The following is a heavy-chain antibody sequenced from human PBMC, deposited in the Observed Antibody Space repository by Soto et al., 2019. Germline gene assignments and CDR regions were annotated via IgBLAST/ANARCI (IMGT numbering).Heavy chain of an antibody. D-gene: IGHD4-17*01. CDR2: INPYNGNT. J-gene: IGHJ4*02. V-gene: IGHV1-18*01. CDR1: GYTFSTYG. Sequence: QVQLVQSGAEIKKPGASVKVSCKASGYTFSTYGITWVRQAPGQGLEWMGWINPYNGNTKFAQKLQDRVTMTTATSTSTAYMELASLRSDDTAVYYCARGCIAVTTHLCYWGQGTLVTVSS. CDR3: ARGCIAVTTHLCY.